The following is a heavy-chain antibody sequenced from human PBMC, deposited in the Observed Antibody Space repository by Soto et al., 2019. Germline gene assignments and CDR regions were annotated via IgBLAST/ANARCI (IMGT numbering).Heavy chain of an antibody. V-gene: IGHV1-69*13. J-gene: IGHJ6*02. CDR1: GGTFSSYA. CDR2: IIPIFGTA. CDR3: ARGRGSSSSVDYYYYYGMDV. D-gene: IGHD6-6*01. Sequence: WASVKVSCKASGGTFSSYAISWVRQAPGQGLEWMGGIIPIFGTANYAQKFQGRVTITADESTSTAYMELSSLRSEDTAVYYCARGRGSSSSVDYYYYYGMDVWGQGTTVTVSS.